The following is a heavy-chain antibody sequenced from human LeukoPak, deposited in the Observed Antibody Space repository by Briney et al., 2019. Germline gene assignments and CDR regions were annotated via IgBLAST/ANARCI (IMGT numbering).Heavy chain of an antibody. V-gene: IGHV3-30*18. CDR1: GFTFSSYG. CDR3: AKEYYYYGMDV. Sequence: GRSLRLSCAASGFTFSSYGMHWVRQAPGKGLEWVVVISYDGSNKYYADSVKGRFTISRDNSKNTLYLQMNSLRAEDTAVYYCAKEYYYYGMDVWGQGTTVTVSS. CDR2: ISYDGSNK. J-gene: IGHJ6*02.